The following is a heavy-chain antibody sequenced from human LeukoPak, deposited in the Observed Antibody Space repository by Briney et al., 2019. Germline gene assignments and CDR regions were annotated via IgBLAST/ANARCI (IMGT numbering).Heavy chain of an antibody. J-gene: IGHJ6*04. Sequence: GGSLRLSCAASGFTFSSFEMNWVGQGPGMGLEWVSYISSSGSTIYYADSVKGRFTISRDNAKNSLYLQMNSLRAEDTAVYYCAELGITMIGGVWGKGTTVTISS. D-gene: IGHD3-10*02. CDR2: ISSSGSTI. CDR1: GFTFSSFE. V-gene: IGHV3-48*03. CDR3: AELGITMIGGV.